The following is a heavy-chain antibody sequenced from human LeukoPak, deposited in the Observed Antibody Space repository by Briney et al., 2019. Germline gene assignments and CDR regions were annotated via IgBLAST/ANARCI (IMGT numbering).Heavy chain of an antibody. V-gene: IGHV4-59*01. CDR1: GDSITSYY. Sequence: PSETLSLTCTVSGDSITSYYWSWIRQPPGKGLEWIGYIYYSGSANYNPSLKSRVTISIDTSKNQFSLKLSSVTAADTAVYYCASLCSGDCYLNYWGQGTLVTVSS. CDR3: ASLCSGDCYLNY. J-gene: IGHJ4*02. CDR2: IYYSGSA. D-gene: IGHD2-21*02.